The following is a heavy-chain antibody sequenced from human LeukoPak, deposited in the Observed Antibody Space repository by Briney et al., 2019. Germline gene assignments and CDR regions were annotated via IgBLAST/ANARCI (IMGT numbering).Heavy chain of an antibody. CDR3: ARERTTSGYYLAY. Sequence: GGSLRLSCAVSGFTVSTKYMNWVRQAPGKGLEWVSVLYSSGTTYYADSVKGRFSISRDSSENTLYLQMNSLRVEDTGVYYCARERTTSGYYLAYRGQGTLVTVSS. V-gene: IGHV3-66*01. D-gene: IGHD5-12*01. CDR2: LYSSGTT. CDR1: GFTVSTKY. J-gene: IGHJ4*02.